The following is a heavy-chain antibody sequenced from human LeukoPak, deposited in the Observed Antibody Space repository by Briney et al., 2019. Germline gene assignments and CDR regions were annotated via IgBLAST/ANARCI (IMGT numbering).Heavy chain of an antibody. CDR2: LSVSGGST. CDR1: GFTFSNSA. Sequence: PGGSLRLSCAASGFTFSNSAMSWVRQAAGKGLEWVSTLSVSGGSTYYADSVKGRFPVSRDSSKNTLYLQMNSLRAEDTAVYYCAKDLVTSGNYAWFDPWGQGTLVTVSS. J-gene: IGHJ5*02. CDR3: AKDLVTSGNYAWFDP. D-gene: IGHD1-26*01. V-gene: IGHV3-23*01.